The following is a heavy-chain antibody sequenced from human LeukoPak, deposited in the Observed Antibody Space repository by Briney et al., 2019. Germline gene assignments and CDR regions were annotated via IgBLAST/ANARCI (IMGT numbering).Heavy chain of an antibody. CDR3: ARHTYYFDY. D-gene: IGHD3-16*01. Sequence: PSETLSLTCTVSGGSISSSSYYWGWIRQPPGKGLEWIGSIYYSGSTYYNPSLKSRVTISVDTSKNQFSLKLSSVTAADTAVYYCARHTYYFDYWGQGTLVTGSS. CDR1: GGSISSSSYY. J-gene: IGHJ4*02. V-gene: IGHV4-39*01. CDR2: IYYSGST.